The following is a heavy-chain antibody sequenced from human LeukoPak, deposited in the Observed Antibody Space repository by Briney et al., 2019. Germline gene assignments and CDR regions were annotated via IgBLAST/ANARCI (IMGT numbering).Heavy chain of an antibody. J-gene: IGHJ4*02. CDR2: INHSGST. D-gene: IGHD1-26*01. V-gene: IGHV4-34*01. CDR3: AKSGGYGLIDY. CDR1: GGSFSGYY. Sequence: SETLSLTCAVYGGSFSGYYWSWIRQPPGKGLEWIGEINHSGSTNYNPSLKSRVTISVDTSKNQFSLRLSSVTAADTAMYYCAKSGGYGLIDYWGQGTLVTVSS.